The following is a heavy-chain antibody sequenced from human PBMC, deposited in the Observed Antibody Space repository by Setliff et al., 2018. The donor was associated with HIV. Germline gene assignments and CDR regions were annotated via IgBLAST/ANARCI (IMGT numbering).Heavy chain of an antibody. V-gene: IGHV3-48*03. CDR2: ISSSGTTI. CDR1: GFTFSNYE. J-gene: IGHJ4*02. CDR3: GRPNYYDSSGSFDY. D-gene: IGHD3-22*01. Sequence: PGGSLRLSCAASGFTFSNYEMNWVRQAPGKGLEWVSYISSSGTTIYYADSVKVRFTISRENAKNSLYLQMNSLRAEEAAVYYGGRPNYYDSSGSFDYWGQGTLVTVSS.